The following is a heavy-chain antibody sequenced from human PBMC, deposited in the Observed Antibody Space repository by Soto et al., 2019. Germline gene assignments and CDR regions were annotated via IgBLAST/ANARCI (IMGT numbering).Heavy chain of an antibody. CDR3: ARDLDYSNCFDY. Sequence: GGSLRLSCAASGFTFSSYGMHWVRQAPGKGLEWVAVIWYDGSNKYYADSVKGRFTISRDNSKNTLYLQMNSLRAEDTAVYYCARDLDYSNCFDYWGQGTLVTVSS. CDR2: IWYDGSNK. D-gene: IGHD4-4*01. CDR1: GFTFSSYG. J-gene: IGHJ4*02. V-gene: IGHV3-33*01.